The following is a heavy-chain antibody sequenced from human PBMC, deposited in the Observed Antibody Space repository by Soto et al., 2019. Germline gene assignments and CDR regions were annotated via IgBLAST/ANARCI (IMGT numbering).Heavy chain of an antibody. CDR3: ARLLMVRGVIESFGWFDP. J-gene: IGHJ5*02. V-gene: IGHV3-21*01. D-gene: IGHD3-10*01. CDR1: GFTFSSYS. CDR2: ISSSSSYI. Sequence: EVQLVESGGGLVKPGGSLRLSCAASGFTFSSYSMNWVRQAPGKGLEWVSSISSSSSYIYYADSVKGRFTISRDNAKNSLYLQMNSLRAEDTAVYYCARLLMVRGVIESFGWFDPWGQGTLVTVSS.